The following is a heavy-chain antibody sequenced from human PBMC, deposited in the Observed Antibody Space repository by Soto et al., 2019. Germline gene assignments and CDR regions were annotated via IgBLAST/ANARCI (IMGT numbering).Heavy chain of an antibody. CDR3: ARDYFDSSDYTTNWFDP. D-gene: IGHD3-22*01. J-gene: IGHJ5*02. CDR1: GDSISNSRFY. CDR2: IYHTGNA. Sequence: SETLSLTCSVSGDSISNSRFYWAWIRQPPGEGLEWIGSIYHTGNACYNPSLKSRVTIFVDTSKNQFSLKLTSVTAADTALYYWARDYFDSSDYTTNWFDPLGQGTLVT. V-gene: IGHV4-39*01.